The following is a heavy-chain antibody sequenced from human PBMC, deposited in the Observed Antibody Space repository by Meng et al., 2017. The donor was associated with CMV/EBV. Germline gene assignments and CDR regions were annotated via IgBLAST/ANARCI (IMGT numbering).Heavy chain of an antibody. V-gene: IGHV6-1*01. J-gene: IGHJ6*02. CDR3: AREEAAAGRTNYYYGMDV. CDR1: GDSVSSNSAA. D-gene: IGHD6-13*01. CDR2: TYYRSKWYN. Sequence: SCAISGDSVSSNSAAWNWIRQSPSRGLEWLGRTYYRSKWYNDYAVSVKSRITINPDTSKNQFSLQLNSVTPEDTAVYYCAREEAAAGRTNYYYGMDVWGQGTTVTVSS.